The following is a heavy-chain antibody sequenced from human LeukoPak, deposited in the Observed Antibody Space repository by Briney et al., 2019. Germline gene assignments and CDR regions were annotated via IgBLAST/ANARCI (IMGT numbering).Heavy chain of an antibody. CDR1: GYSISSGYY. V-gene: IGHV4-38-2*02. D-gene: IGHD2-15*01. CDR3: ARAMSDIVVVVAAATEGAPNWFDP. J-gene: IGHJ5*02. CDR2: IYHSGST. Sequence: SETLSLTCTVSGYSISSGYYWGWIRQPPGQGLEWIGSIYHSGSTYYNPSLKSRVTISVDTSKNQFSLKLSSVTAADTAVYYCARAMSDIVVVVAAATEGAPNWFDPWGQGTLVTVSS.